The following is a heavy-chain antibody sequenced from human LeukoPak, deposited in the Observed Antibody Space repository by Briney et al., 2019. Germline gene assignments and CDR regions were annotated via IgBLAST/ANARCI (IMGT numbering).Heavy chain of an antibody. V-gene: IGHV4-61*02. D-gene: IGHD3-16*01. CDR2: IYTSGST. CDR1: GGSISSGSYY. CDR3: ARESPGEPFDY. Sequence: SQTLSLTCTVSGGSISSGSYYWSWVRQPAGKGLEWIGRIYTSGSTDYNPSLESRVTISVDTSNSQFSLRLSSVTAADTAVYYCARESPGEPFDYWGQGTLVTVSS. J-gene: IGHJ4*02.